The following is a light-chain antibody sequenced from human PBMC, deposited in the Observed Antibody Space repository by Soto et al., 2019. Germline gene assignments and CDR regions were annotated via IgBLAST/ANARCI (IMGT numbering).Light chain of an antibody. CDR1: SSDVGAYNY. CDR3: CSYAGSYPL. CDR2: AVT. V-gene: IGLV2-11*01. J-gene: IGLJ2*01. Sequence: QSALTQPRSVSGSPGQSVTISCTGTSSDVGAYNYVSWYQQHPGKAPKLMLYAVTKRPSGVPDRFSGSKSGNTASLTISGLQAEDEGDYYCCSYAGSYPLFGGGTKLTVL.